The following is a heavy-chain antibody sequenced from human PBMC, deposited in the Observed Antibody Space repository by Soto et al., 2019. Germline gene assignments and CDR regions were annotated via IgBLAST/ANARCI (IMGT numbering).Heavy chain of an antibody. D-gene: IGHD2-8*01. CDR2: ISSNGGST. Sequence: GGSLRLSCSASGFTFSSYAMHWVRQAPGKGLEYVSAISSNGGSTYYADSVKGRFTISRDNSKNTLYLQMSSLRAEDTAVYYCVKDLGGVYAISLPDYWGQGXLVTVYS. V-gene: IGHV3-64D*06. CDR1: GFTFSSYA. J-gene: IGHJ4*02. CDR3: VKDLGGVYAISLPDY.